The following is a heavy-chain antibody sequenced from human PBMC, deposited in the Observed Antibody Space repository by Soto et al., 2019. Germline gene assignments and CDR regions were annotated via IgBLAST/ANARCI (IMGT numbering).Heavy chain of an antibody. Sequence: KASETLSLTCTVSGGSISSGGYYWSWIRQHPGKGLEWIGYIYYSGSTYYNPSLKGRVTISVDTSKNQFSLKLSSVTAADTAVYYCARGIVLRGENWFDPWGQGTLVTVSS. CDR3: ARGIVLRGENWFDP. J-gene: IGHJ5*02. CDR2: IYYSGST. D-gene: IGHD2-8*01. V-gene: IGHV4-31*03. CDR1: GGSISSGGYY.